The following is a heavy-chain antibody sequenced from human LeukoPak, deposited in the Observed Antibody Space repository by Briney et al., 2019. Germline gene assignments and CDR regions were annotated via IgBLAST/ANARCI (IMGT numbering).Heavy chain of an antibody. V-gene: IGHV3-11*04. CDR3: ARSILPAANAIDY. J-gene: IGHJ4*02. Sequence: PGGSLRLSCAASGFTFSDYYMNWIRQAPGKGLEWISYMSSSCSTISYADSVTGRFTVSRDNAKNSLYLQMDSLRAEDTAVYYCARSILPAANAIDYWGQGTLLTVSS. CDR1: GFTFSDYY. D-gene: IGHD2-2*01. CDR2: MSSSCSTI.